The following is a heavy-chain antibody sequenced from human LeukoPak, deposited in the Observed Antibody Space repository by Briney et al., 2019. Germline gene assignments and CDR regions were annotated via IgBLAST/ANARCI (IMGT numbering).Heavy chain of an antibody. D-gene: IGHD3-10*01. CDR1: GFTFSNYG. CDR3: ARDWGSGSFYAEPYFDY. CDR2: LSSSGGST. Sequence: TGGSLRLSCAASGFTFSNYGMNWVRQAPGKGLEWVSALSSSGGSTYYADSVKGRFTISRDNSKNTLYLQMSSLRAEDTAVYYCARDWGSGSFYAEPYFDYWGQGTLVTVSS. J-gene: IGHJ4*02. V-gene: IGHV3-23*01.